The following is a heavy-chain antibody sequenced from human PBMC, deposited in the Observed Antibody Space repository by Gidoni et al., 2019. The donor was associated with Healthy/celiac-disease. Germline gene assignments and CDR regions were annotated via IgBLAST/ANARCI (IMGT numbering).Heavy chain of an antibody. CDR2: ISCDGGST. CDR3: AKDMKEGSNGLDV. V-gene: IGHV3-43*01. Sequence: EVQLVESGGVVVQPGGSLRLSCAASGFTFDYYTMHWVRQAPGKGLEWVSLISCDGGSTYYADSVKGRFTISRDNSKNSLYLQMNSLRTEDTALYYCAKDMKEGSNGLDVWGQGTTVTVSS. J-gene: IGHJ6*02. CDR1: GFTFDYYT. D-gene: IGHD2-2*01.